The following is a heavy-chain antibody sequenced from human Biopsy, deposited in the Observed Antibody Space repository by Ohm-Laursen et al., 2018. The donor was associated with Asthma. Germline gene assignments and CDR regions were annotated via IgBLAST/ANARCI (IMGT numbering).Heavy chain of an antibody. V-gene: IGHV3-11*01. CDR2: IGSRGSNI. CDR3: ARGYSTSWYFGY. J-gene: IGHJ4*02. Sequence: SLRLSCSASGFSFRDYYMTWIRQAPGKGLEWVAYIGSRGSNIFYADSVKGRFTISRDNAKKSLFLEMNSLTVEDTAVYFCARGYSTSWYFGYWGQGTLVTVSS. CDR1: GFSFRDYY. D-gene: IGHD6-13*01.